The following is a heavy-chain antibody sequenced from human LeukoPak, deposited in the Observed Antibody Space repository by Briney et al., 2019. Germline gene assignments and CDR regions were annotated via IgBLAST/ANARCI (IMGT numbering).Heavy chain of an antibody. J-gene: IGHJ5*02. CDR2: IYYSGST. Sequence: SETLSLTCTVSGGSISSSSYYWVWIRRPPGKGLEWIGSIYYSGSTYYNPSLKSRVTISVDTSKNQFSLKLSSVTAADTAVYYCATTLPRGNWFDPWGQGTLVTVSS. CDR3: ATTLPRGNWFDP. CDR1: GGSISSSSYY. V-gene: IGHV4-39*01. D-gene: IGHD3-10*01.